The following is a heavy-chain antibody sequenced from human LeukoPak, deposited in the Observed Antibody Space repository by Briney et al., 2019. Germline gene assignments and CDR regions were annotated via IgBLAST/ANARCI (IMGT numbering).Heavy chain of an antibody. D-gene: IGHD2-21*02. Sequence: GASVKVSCKAPGYTFSTYGLMWVRQAPGQGLEWMGWINTNNGNTNYAQKFQGRVTMTTDTSTSTGYMELRSLRSDDTAVYYCARKRCTGDCYLFDPWGQGTLVTVSS. CDR1: GYTFSTYG. V-gene: IGHV1-18*01. J-gene: IGHJ5*02. CDR3: ARKRCTGDCYLFDP. CDR2: INTNNGNT.